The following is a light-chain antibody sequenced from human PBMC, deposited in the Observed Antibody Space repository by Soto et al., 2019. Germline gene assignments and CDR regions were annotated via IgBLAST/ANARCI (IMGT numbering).Light chain of an antibody. CDR3: QQYDTSPRT. CDR1: QSVSSTY. Sequence: EVMLTQSPGTLSLSPGERATLSCRASQSVSSTYLAWYQQKSGQAHRLLIYGASNRATGITDRLSGSGSGTDCTFTIRVLEHEDFAVYYCQQYDTSPRTFGQGTKVEFK. J-gene: IGKJ1*01. CDR2: GAS. V-gene: IGKV3-20*01.